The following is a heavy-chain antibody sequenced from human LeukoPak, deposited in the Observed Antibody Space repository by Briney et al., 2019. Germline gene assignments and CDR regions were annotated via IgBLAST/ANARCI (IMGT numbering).Heavy chain of an antibody. Sequence: GGSLRLSCAASGFTFSSYSMNWVRQAPGKGLEWVSSISSSSSYIYYADSVKGRFTISRDNAKNSLYLQMSSLRAEDTAVYYCAREFSSSWYSTLELIPGGYWGQGTLVTVSS. CDR1: GFTFSSYS. J-gene: IGHJ4*02. CDR3: AREFSSSWYSTLELIPGGY. V-gene: IGHV3-21*01. D-gene: IGHD6-13*01. CDR2: ISSSSSYI.